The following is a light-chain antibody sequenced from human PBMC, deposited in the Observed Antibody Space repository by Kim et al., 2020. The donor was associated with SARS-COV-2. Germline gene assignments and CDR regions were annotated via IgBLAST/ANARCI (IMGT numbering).Light chain of an antibody. CDR1: QSVSKY. J-gene: IGKJ4*01. CDR2: DTS. Sequence: EVVLTQSPASLSLSPGERATLSCRASQSVSKYLAWYQQKPGQAPRLLIYDTSNRATGIPARFTGSGFGTDFSLTISSLEPEDFAVYYCQQRNDWPLTFGGVTKVDIK. V-gene: IGKV3-11*01. CDR3: QQRNDWPLT.